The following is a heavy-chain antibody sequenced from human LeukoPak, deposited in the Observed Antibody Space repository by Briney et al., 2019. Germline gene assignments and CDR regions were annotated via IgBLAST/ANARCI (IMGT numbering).Heavy chain of an antibody. Sequence: SETLSLTCTVSGGSISSYYWSWIRQPPGKGLEWIGYIYYSGSTNYNPSLKSRVTISVDTSKNQFSLKLSSVTAADTAVYYCANLAAAGNQTQNWFDPWGQGTLVTVSS. J-gene: IGHJ5*02. CDR1: GGSISSYY. V-gene: IGHV4-59*12. CDR2: IYYSGST. CDR3: ANLAAAGNQTQNWFDP. D-gene: IGHD6-13*01.